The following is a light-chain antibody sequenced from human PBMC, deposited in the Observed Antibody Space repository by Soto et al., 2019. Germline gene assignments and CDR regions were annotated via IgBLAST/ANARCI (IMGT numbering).Light chain of an antibody. Sequence: PLTQSPSLMSESAEARVTITCKASQGISSFLAWYQQKQGRGTKLLMYAASTLQSGVPSRFSGRGSGTEFTRTITSLQPEEGATYYCQQLNFFPITFGQGTRLDI. CDR1: QGISSF. V-gene: IGKV1-9*01. CDR3: QQLNFFPIT. J-gene: IGKJ5*01. CDR2: AAS.